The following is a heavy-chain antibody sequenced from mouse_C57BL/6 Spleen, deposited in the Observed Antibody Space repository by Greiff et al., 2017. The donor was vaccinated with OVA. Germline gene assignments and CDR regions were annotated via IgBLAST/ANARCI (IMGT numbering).Heavy chain of an antibody. V-gene: IGHV5-17*01. CDR2: ISSGSSTI. Sequence: VQLKESGGGLVKPGGSLKLSCAASGFTFSDYGMHWVRQAPEKGLEWVAYISSGSSTIYYADTVKGRFTISRDNAKNTLFLQMTSLRSEDTAMYYCARAGKRGYYAMDYWGQGTSVTVSS. D-gene: IGHD2-1*01. CDR3: ARAGKRGYYAMDY. J-gene: IGHJ4*01. CDR1: GFTFSDYG.